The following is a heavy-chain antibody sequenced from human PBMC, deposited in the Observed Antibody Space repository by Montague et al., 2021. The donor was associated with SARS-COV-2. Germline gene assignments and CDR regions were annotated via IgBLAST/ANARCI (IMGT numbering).Heavy chain of an antibody. CDR1: GDSVIRNY. J-gene: IGHJ4*02. V-gene: IGHV4-59*02. CDR2: IFYSGST. Sequence: SETLSLTCSVSGDSVIRNYWSWVRQPPGKGLEWLGYIFYSGSTYNPSLHSRVTMSLDTSKNHFSLNLISVTAADTAVYYCAKASRGYGGDFDSWGQGTLVIVSS. D-gene: IGHD4-23*01. CDR3: AKASRGYGGDFDS.